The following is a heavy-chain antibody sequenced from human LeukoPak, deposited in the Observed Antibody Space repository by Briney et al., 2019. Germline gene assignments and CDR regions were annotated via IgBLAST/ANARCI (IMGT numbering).Heavy chain of an antibody. D-gene: IGHD3-22*01. CDR3: ARGRGYHAFDI. V-gene: IGHV4-39*02. CDR2: IYYSGST. CDR1: GGSISSSSHS. Sequence: SETLSLTCSVSGGSISSSSHSWGWIRQPPGKGLEWIGSIYYSGSTYYNPSLKSRITISVDTSKNHFSLKLTSVTAADTAVYYCARGRGYHAFDIWGQGTMVTVSS. J-gene: IGHJ3*02.